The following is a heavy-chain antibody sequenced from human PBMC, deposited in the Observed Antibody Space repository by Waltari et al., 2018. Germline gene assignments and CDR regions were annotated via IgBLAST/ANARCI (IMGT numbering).Heavy chain of an antibody. CDR3: AKDGRLSGYVDY. V-gene: IGHV3-23*04. Sequence: EVQLVESGGGLVQPGGSRRPPFAALGCTLGSNAVSGSRQAPGKGLEWVSAISGSGGSTYYADSVKGRFTISRDNSKNTLYLQMNSLRAEDTAVYYCAKDGRLSGYVDYWGQGTLVTVSS. D-gene: IGHD3-22*01. J-gene: IGHJ4*02. CDR2: ISGSGGST. CDR1: GCTLGSNA.